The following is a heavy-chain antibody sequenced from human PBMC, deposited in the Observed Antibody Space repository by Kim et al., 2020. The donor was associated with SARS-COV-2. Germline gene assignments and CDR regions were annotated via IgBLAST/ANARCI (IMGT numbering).Heavy chain of an antibody. CDR2: IYPGDSDT. CDR3: ARHSGSGWYYYYYGMDV. Sequence: GESLKISCKGSGYSFTSYWIGWVRQMPGKGLEWMGIIYPGDSDTRYSPSFQGQVTIPADKSISTAYLQWSSLKASDTAMYYCARHSGSGWYYYYYGMDVWGQGTTVTVSS. CDR1: GYSFTSYW. D-gene: IGHD6-19*01. V-gene: IGHV5-51*01. J-gene: IGHJ6*02.